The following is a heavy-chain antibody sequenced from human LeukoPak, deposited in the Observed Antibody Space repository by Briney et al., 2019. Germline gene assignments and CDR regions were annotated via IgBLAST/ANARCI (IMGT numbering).Heavy chain of an antibody. Sequence: ASVKVSCKVSGYTFTDYYMHWVQQAPGKGLEWMGLVDPEDGETIYAEKFQGRVTITADTSTDTAYLELSSLRSEDTAVYYCATLWSRYCSGGSCYDRYYFDYWGQGTLVTVSS. J-gene: IGHJ4*02. CDR1: GYTFTDYY. D-gene: IGHD2-15*01. CDR2: VDPEDGET. V-gene: IGHV1-69-2*01. CDR3: ATLWSRYCSGGSCYDRYYFDY.